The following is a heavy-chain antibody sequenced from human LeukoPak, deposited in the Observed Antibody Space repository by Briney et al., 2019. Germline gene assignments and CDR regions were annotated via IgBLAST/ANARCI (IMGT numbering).Heavy chain of an antibody. J-gene: IGHJ3*02. CDR3: VLGAYWNDDKNAFHI. CDR2: IGATGDT. Sequence: GGSLRLACVASGLTFSSYDMHWIRQAPGKGLEWVSSIGATGDTYYAGSVKGRFTISRENAKKSVYLQMSSLSAGDTAVYFCVLGAYWNDDKNAFHIWGPGTMVTVSS. CDR1: GLTFSSYD. D-gene: IGHD1-1*01. V-gene: IGHV3-13*01.